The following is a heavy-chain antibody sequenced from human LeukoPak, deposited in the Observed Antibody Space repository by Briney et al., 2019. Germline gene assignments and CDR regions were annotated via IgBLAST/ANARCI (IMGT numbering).Heavy chain of an antibody. CDR3: VRGAYSSSWLNFDY. J-gene: IGHJ4*02. D-gene: IGHD6-13*01. V-gene: IGHV3-30*04. Sequence: GRTLRLSCAASGFTFSSYAMHWVRQAPGKGLEWVALIPYDGSNKYYADSAKGRFTVSRDNSKNTLYLQMNSLRAEDTAVYYCVRGAYSSSWLNFDYWGQGTLVTVSS. CDR1: GFTFSSYA. CDR2: IPYDGSNK.